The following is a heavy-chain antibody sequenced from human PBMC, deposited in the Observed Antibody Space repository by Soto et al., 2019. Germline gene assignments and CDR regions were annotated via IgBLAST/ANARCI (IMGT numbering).Heavy chain of an antibody. CDR1: GGSVSSGDYY. V-gene: IGHV4-30-4*02. J-gene: IGHJ5*02. CDR3: AKDSGYNYGYFRWFDP. D-gene: IGHD5-18*01. Sequence: SETLSLTCTVSGGSVSSGDYYWSWIRQPPGKGLEWIGYIHYSGSTYYNPSLKSRVTISVDTSKSQFSLKLSSVTAADTAVYYCAKDSGYNYGYFRWFDPWGQGTLVTVSS. CDR2: IHYSGST.